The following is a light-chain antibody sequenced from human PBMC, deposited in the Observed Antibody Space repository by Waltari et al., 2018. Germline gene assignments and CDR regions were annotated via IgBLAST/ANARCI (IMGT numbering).Light chain of an antibody. J-gene: IGKJ1*01. CDR3: QQYYRSRT. V-gene: IGKV4-1*01. CDR2: WAS. Sequence: DIVMTQSPDSLAVSLGERATISVRSSQSFLYNSNDKNYLAWYQQKPGQPPRLLIYWASTRESGVPDRFSGSGSGTDFTLTISNLQAEDVAVYYCQQYYRSRTFGQGTKVEIK. CDR1: QSFLYNSNDKNY.